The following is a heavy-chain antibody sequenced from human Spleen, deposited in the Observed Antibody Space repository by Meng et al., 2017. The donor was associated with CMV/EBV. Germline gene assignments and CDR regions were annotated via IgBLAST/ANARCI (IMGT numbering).Heavy chain of an antibody. J-gene: IGHJ4*02. Sequence: VQLQESGPGLVKPSETLSLTCTVAGGSISSYYWSWIRQPPGKGLEWIGYIYYSGSTNYNPSLKSRVTISVDTSKNQFSLKLSSVTAADTAVYYCARDRAQGLGILDYWGQGTLVTVSS. D-gene: IGHD7-27*01. V-gene: IGHV4-59*01. CDR3: ARDRAQGLGILDY. CDR1: GGSISSYY. CDR2: IYYSGST.